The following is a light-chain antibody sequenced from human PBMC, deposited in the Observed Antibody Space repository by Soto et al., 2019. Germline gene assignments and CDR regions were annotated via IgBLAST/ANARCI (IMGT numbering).Light chain of an antibody. V-gene: IGLV8-61*01. CDR3: VLDVGSGIHWV. J-gene: IGLJ3*02. CDR2: NTN. Sequence: QAVVTQEPSFSVSPGRTVTLTCGLSSGSVSTRNYPSWYQQIPGQAPRTLIYNTNTRSSGVPDRFSGSILGNKAALTITGAQAEDESDYYRVLDVGSGIHWVCGGGTKLPVL. CDR1: SGSVSTRNY.